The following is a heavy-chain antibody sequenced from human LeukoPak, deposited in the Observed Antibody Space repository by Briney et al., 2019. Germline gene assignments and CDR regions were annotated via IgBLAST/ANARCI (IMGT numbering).Heavy chain of an antibody. D-gene: IGHD3-10*01. Sequence: PSQTLSLTCAVSGGSISSGGYSWSWIRQPPGKGLEWIGYIYHSGSTYYNPSLKSRVTISVDRSKNQFSLKLSSVTAADTAVYHCARASGRFNAFDIWGQGTMVTVSS. V-gene: IGHV4-30-2*01. CDR1: GGSISSGGYS. CDR3: ARASGRFNAFDI. J-gene: IGHJ3*02. CDR2: IYHSGST.